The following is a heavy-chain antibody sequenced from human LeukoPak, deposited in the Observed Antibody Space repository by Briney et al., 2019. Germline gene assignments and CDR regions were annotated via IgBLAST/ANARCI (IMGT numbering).Heavy chain of an antibody. V-gene: IGHV4-59*01. CDR1: GGSISSCY. Sequence: PSETLSLTCTVSGGSISSCYWSWVRQPPGKGLEWIGYIYYSGSTNYNPSLKSRVTISVDTSKNQFSLKLSSVTAADTAVYYCAVGIVPTTIDYWGQGTLVTVSS. J-gene: IGHJ4*02. D-gene: IGHD2-2*01. CDR2: IYYSGST. CDR3: AVGIVPTTIDY.